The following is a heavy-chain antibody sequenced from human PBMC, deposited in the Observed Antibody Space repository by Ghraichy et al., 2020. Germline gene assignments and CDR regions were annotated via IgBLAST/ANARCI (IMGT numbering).Heavy chain of an antibody. CDR2: IRNKANSYTT. CDR3: ARVQYSGSYTDFFDY. J-gene: IGHJ4*02. Sequence: GGSLRLSCAASGFTFSDHYMDWVRQAPGKGLEWVGRIRNKANSYTTEYAASVKGRFTISRDDSKNSLYLQMDSLKTEDTAMYYCARVQYSGSYTDFFDYWGQGTLVTVSA. V-gene: IGHV3-72*01. CDR1: GFTFSDHY. D-gene: IGHD1-26*01.